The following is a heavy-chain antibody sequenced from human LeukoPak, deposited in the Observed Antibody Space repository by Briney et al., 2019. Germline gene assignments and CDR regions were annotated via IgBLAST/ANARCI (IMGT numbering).Heavy chain of an antibody. V-gene: IGHV4-61*02. CDR2: IYTSGST. J-gene: IGHJ6*04. Sequence: PSETLSLTCTVSGGSISSGSYYWSWIRQPAGKGLEWIGRIYTSGSTNYNPSLKSRVTISVDTSKNQFSLKLSSVTAADTAVYYCARDHYDFWSGYVDVWGKGTTVTVSS. CDR3: ARDHYDFWSGYVDV. CDR1: GGSISSGSYY. D-gene: IGHD3-3*01.